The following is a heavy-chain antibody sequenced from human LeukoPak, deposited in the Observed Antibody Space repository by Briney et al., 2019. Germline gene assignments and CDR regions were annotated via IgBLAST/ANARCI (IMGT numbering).Heavy chain of an antibody. CDR1: GFSLSTSGVG. J-gene: IGHJ4*02. CDR2: IYWDDDK. CDR3: AHLGYCSGGSCLVFDY. Sequence: SGPTLVKPTQTLTLTCTFFGFSLSTSGVGVGWIRQPPGKALEWLALIYWDDDKRYSPSLKSRLTITKDTSKNQVVLTMTNMDPVDTATYYCAHLGYCSGGSCLVFDYWGQGTLVTVSS. D-gene: IGHD2-15*01. V-gene: IGHV2-5*02.